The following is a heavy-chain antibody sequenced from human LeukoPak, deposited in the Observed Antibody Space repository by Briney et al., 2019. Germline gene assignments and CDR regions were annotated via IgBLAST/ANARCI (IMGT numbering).Heavy chain of an antibody. Sequence: GGSLRLSCAASGFSFSSYGMHWVRQAPGKGLVWVSRINGDGSSTDYADSVKGRFTISRDNSKNTLYLQMNSLRAEDTAVYYCARDQTGFCSGSSCLGSTFDYWGQGTLVTVSS. CDR1: GFSFSSYG. V-gene: IGHV3-74*01. CDR3: ARDQTGFCSGSSCLGSTFDY. D-gene: IGHD2-15*01. J-gene: IGHJ4*02. CDR2: INGDGSST.